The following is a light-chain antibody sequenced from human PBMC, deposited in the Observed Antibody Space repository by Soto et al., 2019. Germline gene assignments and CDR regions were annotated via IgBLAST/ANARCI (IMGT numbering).Light chain of an antibody. J-gene: IGKJ5*01. CDR3: QQYDTRPTMT. V-gene: IGKV1-33*01. CDR1: QGISTY. Sequence: DIQMTQSPSSLSESAGDRVTITCRASQGISTYLNWYQHRPGEAPKLLIYAASYLETGVPARFSGSGSGTDFSFTITSLQPEDSATYYCQQYDTRPTMTFGQGTRLDI. CDR2: AAS.